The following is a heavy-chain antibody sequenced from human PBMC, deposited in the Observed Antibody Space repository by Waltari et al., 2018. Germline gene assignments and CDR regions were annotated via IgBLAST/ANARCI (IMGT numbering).Heavy chain of an antibody. CDR3: ARDGDDSRGWFFDH. D-gene: IGHD6-19*01. CDR1: GFTFSSFW. Sequence: EVHLVESGGDLVQPGGSLRLYCAASGFTFSSFWMGWVRQAPGKGLEWVANIKHDGSEKFYVDSVKGRFTISRDNAKNSLYLQMNSLRVEDTAVYYCARDGDDSRGWFFDHWGQGILVTVSS. J-gene: IGHJ4*02. CDR2: IKHDGSEK. V-gene: IGHV3-7*01.